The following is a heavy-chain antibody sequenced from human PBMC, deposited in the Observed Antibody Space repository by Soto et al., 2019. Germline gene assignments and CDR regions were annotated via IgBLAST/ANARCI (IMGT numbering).Heavy chain of an antibody. CDR3: ARDWGLEYSNYEGGQNWFDR. CDR1: GFTFSSYG. D-gene: IGHD4-4*01. V-gene: IGHV3-33*01. CDR2: IWYDGSNK. J-gene: IGHJ5*02. Sequence: PGRSLRLSCAASGFTFSSYGMHWVRQAPGKGLEWVALIWYDGSNKYYADSGEGRFTISRDNSKNTLYLQMSSLRAEDTAVYYCARDWGLEYSNYEGGQNWFDRWGQGTLGSVSS.